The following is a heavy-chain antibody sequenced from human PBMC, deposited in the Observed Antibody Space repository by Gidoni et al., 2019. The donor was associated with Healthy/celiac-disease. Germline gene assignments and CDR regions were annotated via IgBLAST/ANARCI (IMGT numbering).Heavy chain of an antibody. CDR2: IYHSGST. CDR1: GYSISSGSY. Sequence: VQLQESGPGLVKPSETLSLTCAVSGYSISSGSYGGWNRQPPGKGLEWIGSIYHSGSTKYNPSLKSRVTRSVDTSKNQCSLKLSFVTAADTAGYYCARVTMVQGVSPTCDYWGQGTLVTVSS. D-gene: IGHD3-10*01. J-gene: IGHJ4*02. CDR3: ARVTMVQGVSPTCDY. V-gene: IGHV4-38-2*01.